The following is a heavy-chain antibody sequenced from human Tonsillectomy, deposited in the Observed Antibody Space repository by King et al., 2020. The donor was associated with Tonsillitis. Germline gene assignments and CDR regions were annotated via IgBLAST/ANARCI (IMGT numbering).Heavy chain of an antibody. Sequence: QLVQSGAEVKKPGESLKISCKGSGYSFTNYWIAWVRQMPGKGLEWMGIIYPGDSNIRYSPSFQGQVTISADKSINTAYLQWSSLKASDTAMYYCARLRGRYDYYYYGMGVWSQGTTVTVSS. J-gene: IGHJ6*02. CDR3: ARLRGRYDYYYYGMGV. CDR1: GYSFTNYW. D-gene: IGHD6-19*01. V-gene: IGHV5-51*01. CDR2: IYPGDSNI.